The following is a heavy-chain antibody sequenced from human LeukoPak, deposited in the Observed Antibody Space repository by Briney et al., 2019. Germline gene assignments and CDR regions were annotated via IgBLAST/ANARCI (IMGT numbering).Heavy chain of an antibody. J-gene: IGHJ4*02. Sequence: GGSLRLSCAASGFTFDDYALSWVRQAPGKGLEWVSSINWNAGSTSYADSVRGRFTISRDNARNSLYLQMNTLRADDTAFYYCVRVSTGYYFDSWGQETLVTVSS. CDR1: GFTFDDYA. CDR3: VRVSTGYYFDS. V-gene: IGHV3-20*04. CDR2: INWNAGST. D-gene: IGHD6-19*01.